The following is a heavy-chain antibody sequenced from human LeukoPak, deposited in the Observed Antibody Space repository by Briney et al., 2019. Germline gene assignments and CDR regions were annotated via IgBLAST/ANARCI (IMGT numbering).Heavy chain of an antibody. Sequence: GGSLRLSCAAYGFTFSSYSMNWVRQAPGKGLEWVSYISSPSSTIYYADSVKGRFTISRDNAKSSLYLQMNSLRAEDTAVYYCARVHTVVTPFDSWGQGTLVTVSS. CDR2: ISSPSSTI. CDR3: ARVHTVVTPFDS. J-gene: IGHJ4*02. CDR1: GFTFSSYS. V-gene: IGHV3-48*01. D-gene: IGHD4-23*01.